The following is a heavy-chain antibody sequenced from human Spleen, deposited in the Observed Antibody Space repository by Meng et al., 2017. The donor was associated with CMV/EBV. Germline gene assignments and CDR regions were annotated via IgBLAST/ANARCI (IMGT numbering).Heavy chain of an antibody. J-gene: IGHJ4*02. CDR1: GFTFDDYA. CDR2: ISWNSGSI. CDR3: AREGDASFDY. Sequence: SLKISCAASGFTFDDYAMHWVRQAPGKGLEWVSGISWNSGSIGYADSVKGRFTISRDNAKNSLYLQMNSLRAEDTAVYYCAREGDASFDYWGQGTLVTVSS. V-gene: IGHV3-9*01. D-gene: IGHD3-16*01.